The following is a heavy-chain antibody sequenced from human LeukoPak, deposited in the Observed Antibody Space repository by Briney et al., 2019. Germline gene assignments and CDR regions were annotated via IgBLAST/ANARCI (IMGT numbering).Heavy chain of an antibody. CDR1: GVTIRSYY. Sequence: SETLSLTCTVSGVTIRSYYLSWIRQPAGKGLEWIGRIYTSGSTNYNPSLKSRVTISADTSKNQCYLKLSSATAADTAVYYCARGRLLPASPQYYYYYLDVWGKGNTVTVSS. CDR2: IYTSGST. J-gene: IGHJ6*03. D-gene: IGHD2-15*01. CDR3: ARGRLLPASPQYYYYYLDV. V-gene: IGHV4-4*07.